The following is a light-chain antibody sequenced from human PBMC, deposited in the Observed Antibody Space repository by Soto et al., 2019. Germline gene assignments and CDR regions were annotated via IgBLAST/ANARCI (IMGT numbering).Light chain of an antibody. V-gene: IGLV1-44*01. CDR2: STT. CDR1: SSNIGSNA. CDR3: AAWDDSLNAVL. J-gene: IGLJ2*01. Sequence: QPVLTQPPSASGTPGQRVTISCPGSSSNIGSNAVNWYQQVPGTAPKLLIYSTTQRPSGVPARFSGSKSGTSASLAISGLQSDDEADYYCAAWDDSLNAVLFGGGTKLTVL.